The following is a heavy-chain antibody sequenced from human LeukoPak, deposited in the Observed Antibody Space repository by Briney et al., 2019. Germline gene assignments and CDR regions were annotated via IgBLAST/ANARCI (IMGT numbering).Heavy chain of an antibody. CDR1: GFTFSSYG. CDR3: AKVYEYGDNDWFDS. V-gene: IGHV3-30*02. CDR2: IRYDGSTK. Sequence: PGGSLRLSCGASGFTFSSYGMHWVRQAPGKGLEWVAFIRYDGSTKNYADSVKGRFPISRDNSKNTLYLQMNSLRGEDTAVCYCAKVYEYGDNDWFDSWGQGTLVTVSS. D-gene: IGHD4-17*01. J-gene: IGHJ5*01.